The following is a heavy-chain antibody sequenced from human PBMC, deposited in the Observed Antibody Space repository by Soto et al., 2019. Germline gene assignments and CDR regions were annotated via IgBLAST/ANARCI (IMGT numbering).Heavy chain of an antibody. V-gene: IGHV4-31*03. CDR3: ARDKGTGTGNNYYYYGMDV. CDR2: IYYSGST. CDR1: GGSISSGGYY. D-gene: IGHD1-1*01. J-gene: IGHJ6*02. Sequence: QVQLQESGPGLVKPSQTLSLTCTVSGGSISSGGYYWSWIRQHPGKGLEWIGYIYYSGSTYYNPSLKSRVTISVDTSKNQFSLKLSSVTAADTAVYYCARDKGTGTGNNYYYYGMDVWGQGTTVTVSS.